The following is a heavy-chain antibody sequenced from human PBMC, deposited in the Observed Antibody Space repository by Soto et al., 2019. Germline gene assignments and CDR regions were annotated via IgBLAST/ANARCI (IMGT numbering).Heavy chain of an antibody. CDR3: AKRNYGSEFDY. J-gene: IGHJ4*02. CDR1: GFTFGASA. V-gene: IGHV3-23*01. CDR2: ISGSGGST. Sequence: GGSLRLSCAASGFTFGASALQWVRQASGKGLEWVSVISGSGGSTYYADSVKGRFTISRDNSKNTLYLQMNSLRAEDTAVYYCAKRNYGSEFDYWGQGTLVTVSS. D-gene: IGHD3-10*01.